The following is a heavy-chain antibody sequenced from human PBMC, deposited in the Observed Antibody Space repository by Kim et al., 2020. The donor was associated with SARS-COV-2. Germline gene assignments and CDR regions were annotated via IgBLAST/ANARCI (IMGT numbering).Heavy chain of an antibody. J-gene: IGHJ4*02. CDR3: AREAAAGKKALDY. CDR1: GFTFSSYW. CDR2: INSDGSST. D-gene: IGHD6-13*01. Sequence: GGSLRLSCAASGFTFSSYWMHWVRQAPGKGLVWVSRINSDGSSTSYADSVKGRFTISRDNAKNTLYLQMNSLRAEDTAVYYCAREAAAGKKALDYWGQGTLVTVSS. V-gene: IGHV3-74*01.